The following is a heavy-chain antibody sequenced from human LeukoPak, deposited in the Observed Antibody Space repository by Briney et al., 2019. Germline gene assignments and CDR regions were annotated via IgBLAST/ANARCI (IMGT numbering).Heavy chain of an antibody. D-gene: IGHD6-13*01. J-gene: IGHJ4*02. V-gene: IGHV1-18*01. CDR2: ISAYNGNT. Sequence: ASVKVSCKASGYTSTSYGISWVRQAPGQGLEWMGWISAYNGNTNYAQKLQGRVTITTDTSTSTAYMELRSLRSDDTAVYYCARLGIAAAAHYFDYWGQGTLVTVSS. CDR1: GYTSTSYG. CDR3: ARLGIAAAAHYFDY.